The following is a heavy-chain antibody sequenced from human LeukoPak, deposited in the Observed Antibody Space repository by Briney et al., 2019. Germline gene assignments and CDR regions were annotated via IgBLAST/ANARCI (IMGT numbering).Heavy chain of an antibody. D-gene: IGHD2-2*01. J-gene: IGHJ4*02. CDR1: GFTFSSYS. CDR2: IRSKAYGGTT. V-gene: IGHV3-49*04. CDR3: TREASCSSTSCPFDY. Sequence: GGSLRLSCAASGFTFSSYSMNWVRQAPGKGLEWVGFIRSKAYGGTTEYAASVKGRFTISRDDSKSIAYLQMNSLKTEDTAVYYCTREASCSSTSCPFDYWGQGTLVTVSS.